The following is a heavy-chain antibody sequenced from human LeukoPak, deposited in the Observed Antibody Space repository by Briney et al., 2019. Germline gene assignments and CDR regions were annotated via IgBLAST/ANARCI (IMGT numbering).Heavy chain of an antibody. CDR1: GFTFRNYW. Sequence: PGGSLRLSCAASGFTFRNYWMTWVRQSPGKGLEWVAIIKPDGSDKYHVDSVKGRSTISRDNAKNSLYLQMSSLRAEDTAVYYCARGGHRQKEFWGQGTLVTVSS. V-gene: IGHV3-7*01. CDR3: ARGGHRQKEF. CDR2: IKPDGSDK. J-gene: IGHJ4*02. D-gene: IGHD3-10*01.